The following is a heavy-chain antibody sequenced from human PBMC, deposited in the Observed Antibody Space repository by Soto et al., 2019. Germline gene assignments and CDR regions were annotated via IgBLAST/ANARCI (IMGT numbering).Heavy chain of an antibody. V-gene: IGHV3-30*18. J-gene: IGHJ4*02. D-gene: IGHD5-12*01. CDR1: GFTFSIYA. CDR2: ISYDGTKT. Sequence: QVQLVESGGGVVQPGRSLRVSCAASGFTFSIYAMHWVRQAPGTGLEWVAVISYDGTKTYYADSVKGRFTISRNNSKNTVYLQMNSLRDEDTDVYYCAKDRGPRRKWLRDPVDSWGQGTLVTVSP. CDR3: AKDRGPRRKWLRDPVDS.